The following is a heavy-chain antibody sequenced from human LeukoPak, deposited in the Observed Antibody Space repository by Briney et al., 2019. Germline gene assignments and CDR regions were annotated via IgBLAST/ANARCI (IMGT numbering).Heavy chain of an antibody. CDR1: GGSISSGGYY. D-gene: IGHD3-22*01. J-gene: IGHJ3*02. Sequence: SQTLSLTCTVSGGSISSGGYYWSWIRQPPGKGLEWIGYIYHSGSTYYNPSLKSRVTISVDRSKNQFSLKLSSVTAADTAVYYCARETTMIVVVRGAFDIWGQGTMVTVSS. CDR2: IYHSGST. CDR3: ARETTMIVVVRGAFDI. V-gene: IGHV4-30-2*01.